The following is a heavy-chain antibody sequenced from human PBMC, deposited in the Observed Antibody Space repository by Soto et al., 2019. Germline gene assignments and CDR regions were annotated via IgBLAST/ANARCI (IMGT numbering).Heavy chain of an antibody. CDR1: GFTFSSYG. V-gene: IGHV3-33*01. CDR2: IWYDGSNK. CDR3: AREVGWNDHLPPGPYYYYYYMDV. J-gene: IGHJ6*03. D-gene: IGHD1-1*01. Sequence: GGSLRLSCAASGFTFSSYGMHWVRQAPGKGLEWVAVIWYDGSNKYYADSVKGRFTISRDNAKNTLYLQMNSLRAEDTAVYYCAREVGWNDHLPPGPYYYYYYMDVWGKGTTVTVSS.